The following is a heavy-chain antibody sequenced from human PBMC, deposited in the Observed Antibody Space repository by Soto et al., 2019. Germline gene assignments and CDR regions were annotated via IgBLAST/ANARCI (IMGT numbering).Heavy chain of an antibody. D-gene: IGHD2-15*01. CDR3: AREFCSGGNCYTYYFDP. J-gene: IGHJ5*02. Sequence: DVQLVETGGGVVPPGGSLRLSCAASGLTFNRYWMHWVRHAPGKGLVWVSHINTDGSNTSYADSVKGRFTISRDNAKSTLFLQMNSLRDEDTAVYYCAREFCSGGNCYTYYFDPWGQGIPVTVSS. CDR1: GLTFNRYW. V-gene: IGHV3-74*01. CDR2: INTDGSNT.